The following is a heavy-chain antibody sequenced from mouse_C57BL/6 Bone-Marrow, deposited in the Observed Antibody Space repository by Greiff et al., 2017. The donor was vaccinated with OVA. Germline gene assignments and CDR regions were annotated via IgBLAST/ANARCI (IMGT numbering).Heavy chain of an antibody. CDR3: ASSYYGSSYWYFDV. V-gene: IGHV7-3*01. CDR2: IRNKANGYTT. Sequence: EVKLVESGGGLVQPGGSLSLSCAASGFTFTDYYMSWVRQPPGKALEWLGFIRNKANGYTTEYSASVKGRFTISRDNSQSILYLQMNALRAEDSATYYCASSYYGSSYWYFDVWGTGTTVTVSS. D-gene: IGHD1-1*01. J-gene: IGHJ1*03. CDR1: GFTFTDYY.